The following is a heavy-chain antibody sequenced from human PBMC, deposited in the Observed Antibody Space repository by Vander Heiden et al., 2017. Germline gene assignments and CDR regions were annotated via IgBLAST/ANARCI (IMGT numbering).Heavy chain of an antibody. CDR2: ISAYNGNT. J-gene: IGHJ3*02. V-gene: IGHV1-18*01. D-gene: IGHD2-15*01. CDR3: AGVRGYCSGGSCFASFDAFDI. Sequence: QVQLVQSGAEVKKPGASVKLSCKASGYTFTSYGLSWVRQAPGQGLEWMGWISAYNGNTNYAQKLQGRVTMTTDTSTSTAYMKLRGLRSDDTAVYYCAGVRGYCSGGSCFASFDAFDIWGQGTMVTVSS. CDR1: GYTFTSYG.